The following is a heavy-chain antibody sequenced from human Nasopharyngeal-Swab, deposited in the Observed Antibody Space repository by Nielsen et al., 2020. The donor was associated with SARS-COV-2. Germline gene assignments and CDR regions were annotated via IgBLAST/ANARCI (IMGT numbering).Heavy chain of an antibody. V-gene: IGHV3-33*01. CDR3: ARDPDDILTGYYFDY. Sequence: VRQAPGKGLEWVAVIWYDGSNKYYADSVKGRFTISRDNSKNTLYLQMNSLRAEDTAVYYCARDPDDILTGYYFDYWGQGTLGTVSS. CDR2: IWYDGSNK. D-gene: IGHD3-9*01. J-gene: IGHJ4*02.